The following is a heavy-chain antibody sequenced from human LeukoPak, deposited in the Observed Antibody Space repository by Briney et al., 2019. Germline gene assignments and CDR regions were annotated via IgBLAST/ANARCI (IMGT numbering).Heavy chain of an antibody. J-gene: IGHJ3*02. CDR3: ARSPRSSYCGGDCYFLDAFDI. V-gene: IGHV3-21*01. Sequence: PGGSPRLSCAASGFTFSSYSMNWVRQAPGKGLEWVSSISSSSSYIYYADSVKGRFTISRDNAKNSLYLQMNSPRAEDTAVYYCARSPRSSYCGGDCYFLDAFDIWGQGTMVTVSS. CDR2: ISSSSSYI. CDR1: GFTFSSYS. D-gene: IGHD2-21*02.